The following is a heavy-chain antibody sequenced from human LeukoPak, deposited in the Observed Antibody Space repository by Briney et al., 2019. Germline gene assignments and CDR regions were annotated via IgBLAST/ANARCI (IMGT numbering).Heavy chain of an antibody. J-gene: IGHJ5*02. V-gene: IGHV4-30-2*01. CDR3: ASTNDFGDYMGA. Sequence: SQTLSLTCAVSGGSISSGGYSWSWIRQPPGKGLEWIGYMYHGGSTYYNPSLEGRVTISVDRPKNQFSLNLSSVTAADTAVYYCASTNDFGDYMGAWGQGTLVTVSS. CDR1: GGSISSGGYS. CDR2: MYHGGST. D-gene: IGHD4-17*01.